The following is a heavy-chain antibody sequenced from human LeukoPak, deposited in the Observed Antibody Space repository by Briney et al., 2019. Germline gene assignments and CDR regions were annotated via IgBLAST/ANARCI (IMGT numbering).Heavy chain of an antibody. J-gene: IGHJ4*02. CDR1: GESFSTYY. Sequence: PSETLSLTCAVYGESFSTYYWSWIRQPPGKGLEWIGEIHDSGSTNYNPSLKSRVTMSVDKSRNQFSLNLTSVTAADTAVYYCATRATAGPWWGQGTLVTVSS. CDR2: IHDSGST. D-gene: IGHD6-13*01. V-gene: IGHV4-34*01. CDR3: ATRATAGPW.